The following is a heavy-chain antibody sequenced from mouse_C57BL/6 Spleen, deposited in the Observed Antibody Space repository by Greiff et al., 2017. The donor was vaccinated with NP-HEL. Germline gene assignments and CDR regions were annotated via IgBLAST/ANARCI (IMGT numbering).Heavy chain of an antibody. CDR1: GYSITSGYY. J-gene: IGHJ4*01. Sequence: EVQLQQSGPGLVKPSQSLSLPCSVPGYSITSGYYWNWIRQFPGNKLEWMGYISYDGSNNYNPSLNNRISITRDTSKNQFFLKLNSVTTEDTATYYCARDDYDDYAMDYWGQGTSVTVSS. CDR3: ARDDYDDYAMDY. D-gene: IGHD2-4*01. CDR2: ISYDGSN. V-gene: IGHV3-6*01.